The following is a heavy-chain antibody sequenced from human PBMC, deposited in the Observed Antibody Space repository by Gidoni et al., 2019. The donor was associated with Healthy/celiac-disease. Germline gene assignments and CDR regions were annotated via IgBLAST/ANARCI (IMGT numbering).Heavy chain of an antibody. CDR1: GFTVSNAW. D-gene: IGHD4-17*01. CDR3: TTAVRRLRDYGDYREEGQFDY. Sequence: EVQLVESGGGLVKPGGSLRLACAASGFTVSNAWMSWARQAPGKGLEWVGRSKSKTDGGTTDCAAPVKGRFTISRDDSKNTLYLQMNSLKTEDTAVYYCTTAVRRLRDYGDYREEGQFDYWGQGTLVTVSS. V-gene: IGHV3-15*01. CDR2: SKSKTDGGTT. J-gene: IGHJ4*02.